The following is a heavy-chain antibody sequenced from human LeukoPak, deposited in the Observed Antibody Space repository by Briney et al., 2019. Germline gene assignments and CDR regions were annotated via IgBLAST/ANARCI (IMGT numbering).Heavy chain of an antibody. J-gene: IGHJ4*02. D-gene: IGHD1-7*01. V-gene: IGHV4-34*01. CDR3: ARWMIGTMYDY. Sequence: SSETLSLTCAVYGGSFSGYYWSWIRQPPGKGLEWIGTINHSGSTYYNPSLKSRLTISADTSRNQLSLELSSMTAADTAMYYCARWMIGTMYDYWGQGTLVTVSS. CDR1: GGSFSGYY. CDR2: INHSGST.